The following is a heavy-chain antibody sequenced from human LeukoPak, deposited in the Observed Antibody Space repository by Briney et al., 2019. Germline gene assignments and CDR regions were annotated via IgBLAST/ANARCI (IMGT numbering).Heavy chain of an antibody. CDR2: IYTSGST. J-gene: IGHJ4*02. CDR1: GGSISSYY. D-gene: IGHD3-3*01. CDR3: ARVLHDFWSGYRDYFDY. Sequence: PSETLSLTCTVSGGSISSYYWSWIRQPAGKGLEWIGRIYTSGSTNYNPSLKSRVTMSVDTSKNQFSLRLSSVTAADTAVYYCARVLHDFWSGYRDYFDYWGQGTLVTVSS. V-gene: IGHV4-4*07.